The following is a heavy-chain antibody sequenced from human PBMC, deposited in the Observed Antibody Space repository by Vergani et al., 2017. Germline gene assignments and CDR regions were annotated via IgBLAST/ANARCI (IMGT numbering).Heavy chain of an antibody. Sequence: QVQLVESGGGVVQPGRSLRLSCAASGFTFSSYGMHWVRQAPGKGLEWVAVISYDGSNKYYADSVKGRFTISRDNSKNTLYLQMNSLRAEDTAVYYCAKDRSRSGYYRGLAFDIWGQGTMVTVSS. CDR1: GFTFSSYG. V-gene: IGHV3-30*18. J-gene: IGHJ3*02. CDR2: ISYDGSNK. D-gene: IGHD3-22*01. CDR3: AKDRSRSGYYRGLAFDI.